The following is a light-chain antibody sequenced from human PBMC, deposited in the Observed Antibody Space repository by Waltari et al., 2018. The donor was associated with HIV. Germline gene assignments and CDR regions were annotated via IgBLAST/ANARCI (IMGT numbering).Light chain of an antibody. CDR1: QSVLYSSNNKNY. CDR3: QQFSLSPPLT. CDR2: WAS. Sequence: DIVMTQSPDSLAVSLGERATINCKSSQSVLYSSNNKNYLAWYQQKPGQPPELLIYWASTRESGVPDRFSGSGSATDFTLTISSLQAEDVAVYYCQQFSLSPPLTFGGGTKVEI. V-gene: IGKV4-1*01. J-gene: IGKJ4*01.